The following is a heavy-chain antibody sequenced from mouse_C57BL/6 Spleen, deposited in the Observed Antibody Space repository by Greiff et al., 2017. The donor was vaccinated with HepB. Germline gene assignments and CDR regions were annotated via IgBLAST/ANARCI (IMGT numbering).Heavy chain of an antibody. Sequence: VQLQQSGAELVKPGASVKLSCKASGYTFTEYTIHWVKQRSGQGLEWIGWFYPGSGSIKYNEKFKDKATLTADKSSSTVYMELSRLTSEDSPVYFCARHGLYSNYPYHYAMDYWGQGTSVTVSS. V-gene: IGHV1-62-2*01. J-gene: IGHJ4*01. D-gene: IGHD2-5*01. CDR1: GYTFTEYT. CDR3: ARHGLYSNYPYHYAMDY. CDR2: FYPGSGSI.